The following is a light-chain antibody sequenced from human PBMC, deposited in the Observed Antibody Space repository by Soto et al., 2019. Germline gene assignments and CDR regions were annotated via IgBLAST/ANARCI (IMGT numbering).Light chain of an antibody. Sequence: QSVLTQPPSASGTPGQSVTISCSGGSSNMGTNTVSWYQHLPGTAPKLLIFRSYQRPSGVPDRFSGSKSGTSASPAISGLQSEDEADYYCAAWDDSLSGPVFGTGTKVTVL. CDR2: RSY. V-gene: IGLV1-44*01. CDR1: SSNMGTNT. J-gene: IGLJ1*01. CDR3: AAWDDSLSGPV.